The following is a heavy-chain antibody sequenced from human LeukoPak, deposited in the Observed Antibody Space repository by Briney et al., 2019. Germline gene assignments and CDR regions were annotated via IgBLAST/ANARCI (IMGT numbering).Heavy chain of an antibody. D-gene: IGHD2-2*02. V-gene: IGHV3-21*01. Sequence: PGGSLRLSCAASGFTFSSYSMNWVRQAPGKGLEWVPSISSSSSYIYYADSVKGRFTISRDNAKNSLYLQMNSLRAEDTAVYYCARDYCSSTSCYIDYWGQGTLVTVSP. CDR3: ARDYCSSTSCYIDY. CDR1: GFTFSSYS. J-gene: IGHJ4*02. CDR2: ISSSSSYI.